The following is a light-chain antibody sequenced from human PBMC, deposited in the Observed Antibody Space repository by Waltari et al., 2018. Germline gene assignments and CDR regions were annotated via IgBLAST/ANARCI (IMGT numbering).Light chain of an antibody. CDR3: ATWDNSLTAVV. Sequence: QSVLTQPPSVSAPPGQKVTISCSGSSSNIGNHLVFWYHQLPGATPKLLIYDNYKRPSGIPDRFSASKSGTSATLDITGLQIGDEADYYCATWDNSLTAVVFGGGTKLTVL. CDR2: DNY. J-gene: IGLJ2*01. CDR1: SSNIGNHL. V-gene: IGLV1-51*01.